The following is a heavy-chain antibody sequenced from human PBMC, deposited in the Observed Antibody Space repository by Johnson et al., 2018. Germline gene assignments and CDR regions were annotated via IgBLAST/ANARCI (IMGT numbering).Heavy chain of an antibody. CDR1: GFTFSSYG. CDR2: ISYDESNK. CDR3: ARDNGDYYYYYMDV. V-gene: IGHV3-30*03. J-gene: IGHJ6*03. Sequence: QVQLVQSGGGVVQPGRSLRLSCAASGFTFSSYGMHWVRQAPGKGLEWVAVISYDESNKYYADSVKGRFTISRDNSKNTLYLQMNSLRAEDTAVYYCARDNGDYYYYYMDVWGKGTTVTVSS. D-gene: IGHD4-17*01.